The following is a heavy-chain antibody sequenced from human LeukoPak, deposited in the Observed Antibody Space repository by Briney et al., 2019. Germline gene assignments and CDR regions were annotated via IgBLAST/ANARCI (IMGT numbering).Heavy chain of an antibody. Sequence: GGSLRLSCAASGFTFSSYAMHWVRQAPGKGLEWVAVISYDGSNKYYADSVKGRFTISRDDAKDSVFLQMNSLRVDDTAVYYCARTYDFGRGPPGDAFDNWGQGTSVTVPS. CDR3: ARTYDFGRGPPGDAFDN. CDR2: ISYDGSNK. CDR1: GFTFSSYA. D-gene: IGHD3-3*01. V-gene: IGHV3-30-3*01. J-gene: IGHJ3*02.